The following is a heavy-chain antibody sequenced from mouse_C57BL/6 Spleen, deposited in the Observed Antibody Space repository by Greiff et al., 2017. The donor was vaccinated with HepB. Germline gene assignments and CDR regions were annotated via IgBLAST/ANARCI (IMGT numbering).Heavy chain of an antibody. Sequence: EVQLVESGGGLVKPGGSLKLSCAASGFTFSDYGMHWVRQAPEKGLEWVAYISSGSSTIYYADTVKGRFTISRDNAKNTLFLQMTSLRSEDTAMYYCARRLYGSSYWYFDVWGTGTTVTVSS. CDR1: GFTFSDYG. CDR3: ARRLYGSSYWYFDV. J-gene: IGHJ1*03. D-gene: IGHD1-1*01. V-gene: IGHV5-17*01. CDR2: ISSGSSTI.